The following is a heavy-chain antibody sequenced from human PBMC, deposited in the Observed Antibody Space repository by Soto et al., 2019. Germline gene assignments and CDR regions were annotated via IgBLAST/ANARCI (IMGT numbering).Heavy chain of an antibody. CDR3: AKVTGYCSSSSCSREYYYYYGLDV. CDR1: GFTFSSYG. J-gene: IGHJ6*02. D-gene: IGHD2-2*01. V-gene: IGHV3-30*18. CDR2: ISYDGGNK. Sequence: GGSLRLSCAASGFTFSSYGMHWVRQAPGKGLEWVAVISYDGGNKYYGDSVKGRFTISRDNPKNTVYLQMNSLRPEDTAVYYCAKVTGYCSSSSCSREYYYYYGLDVWGQGTTVTVSS.